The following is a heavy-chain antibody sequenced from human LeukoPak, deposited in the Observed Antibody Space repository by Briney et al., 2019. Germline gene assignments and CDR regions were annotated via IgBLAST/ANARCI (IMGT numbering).Heavy chain of an antibody. J-gene: IGHJ6*03. Sequence: SETLSLTCAVYGGSFSGYYWSWIRQPPGKGLEWIGEINHSGSTNYNPSLKSRVTISVDTSKNRFSLKLSSVTAADTAVYYCARGGGVYSSSWYYYYYYMDVWGKGTTVTVSS. CDR2: INHSGST. D-gene: IGHD6-13*01. CDR3: ARGGGVYSSSWYYYYYYMDV. CDR1: GGSFSGYY. V-gene: IGHV4-34*01.